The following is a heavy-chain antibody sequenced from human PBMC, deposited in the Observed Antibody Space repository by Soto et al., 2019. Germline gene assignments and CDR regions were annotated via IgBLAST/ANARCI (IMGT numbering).Heavy chain of an antibody. J-gene: IGHJ6*03. CDR1: GFTFSNFA. V-gene: IGHV3-23*01. CDR2: ISGSGDYK. CDR3: GKGSDSVLTGTPFRKVQHYYYYMDL. D-gene: IGHD1-20*01. Sequence: EVQLLESGGALVQSGGSLRLSCAASGFTFSNFAMSWVRQAPGKGLEWVSGISGSGDYKDHADSVKGRFTISRDNSKNKLYLQMNSLRAEDTSVYYSGKGSDSVLTGTPFRKVQHYYYYMDLWGKGTNVTLYS.